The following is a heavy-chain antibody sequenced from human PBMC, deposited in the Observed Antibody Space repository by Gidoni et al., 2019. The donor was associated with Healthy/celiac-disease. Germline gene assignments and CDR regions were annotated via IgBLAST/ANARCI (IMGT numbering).Heavy chain of an antibody. D-gene: IGHD3-10*01. V-gene: IGHV3-48*02. Sequence: EVQLVESGGGLVQPGGSLRLSCAASGFTFSSYSMNWVRQAPGKGLEWVSYISSSSSTIYYADSVKGRFTISRDNAKNSLYLQMNSLRDEDTAVYYCAGGYYGSGSYSIYNWFDPWGQGTLVTVSS. CDR2: ISSSSSTI. CDR3: AGGYYGSGSYSIYNWFDP. CDR1: GFTFSSYS. J-gene: IGHJ5*02.